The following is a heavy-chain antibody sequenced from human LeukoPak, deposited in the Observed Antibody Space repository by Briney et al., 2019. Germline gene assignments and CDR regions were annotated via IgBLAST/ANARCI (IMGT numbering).Heavy chain of an antibody. V-gene: IGHV3-23*01. Sequence: PGGSLRLSCAASGFTFSRNGMTWVRQVPGKGLEWVSAISGSGGNTYYADSVKGRFTISRDNSKNTLYLQMNSLRAEDTAVYYCAKDRRAGSYDYWGQGTLVTVSS. CDR2: ISGSGGNT. CDR3: AKDRRAGSYDY. D-gene: IGHD3-10*01. CDR1: GFTFSRNG. J-gene: IGHJ4*02.